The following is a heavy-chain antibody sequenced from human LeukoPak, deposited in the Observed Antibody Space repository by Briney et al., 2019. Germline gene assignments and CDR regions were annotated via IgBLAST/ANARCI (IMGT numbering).Heavy chain of an antibody. D-gene: IGHD3-16*01. J-gene: IGHJ3*02. CDR2: ISYDGSNK. V-gene: IGHV3-30*03. Sequence: GGSLGLSCAASGFTFSSYGMHWVRQAPGKGLEWVAVISYDGSNKYYADSVKGRFTISRDNAKNSLYLQMNSLRAEDTAVYYCARVYTGDAFDIWGQGTMVTVSS. CDR3: ARVYTGDAFDI. CDR1: GFTFSSYG.